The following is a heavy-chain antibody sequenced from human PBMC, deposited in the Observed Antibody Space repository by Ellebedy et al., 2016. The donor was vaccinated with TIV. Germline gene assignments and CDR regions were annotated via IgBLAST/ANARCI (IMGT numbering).Heavy chain of an antibody. CDR1: GFTFGSYA. V-gene: IGHV3-30-3*01. CDR2: ISYEGSNK. D-gene: IGHD1-14*01. CDR3: ARDGRHLDDYFYNSMDV. J-gene: IGHJ6*02. Sequence: GESLKISCAASGFTFGSYAMHWVRQAPGKGLEWVAHISYEGSNKHYAASVKGRFTIARDNSKNTLYLQRNSLRVEDTAVYYCARDGRHLDDYFYNSMDVWGQGTTVTVSS.